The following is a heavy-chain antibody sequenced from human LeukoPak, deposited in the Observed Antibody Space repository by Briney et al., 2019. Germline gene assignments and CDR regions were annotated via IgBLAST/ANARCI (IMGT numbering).Heavy chain of an antibody. CDR2: ISGSGDTT. V-gene: IGHV3-23*01. J-gene: IGHJ4*02. D-gene: IGHD3-22*01. CDR3: AKTFYYGSSGYCNFDY. Sequence: PGGSLRLSCAASGFTFSSYAMSWVRQAPGKGLDWVSVISGSGDTTYYVDSVKGRFTISRDNSKNTLYLQMNSLRAEDTAVYYCAKTFYYGSSGYCNFDYWGQGTLVTVSS. CDR1: GFTFSSYA.